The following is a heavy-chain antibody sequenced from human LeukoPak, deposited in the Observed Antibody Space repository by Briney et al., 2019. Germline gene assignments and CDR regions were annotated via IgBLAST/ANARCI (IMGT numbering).Heavy chain of an antibody. Sequence: GGSLRLSCAASGFTFSSYWMHWVRQAPGKGLLWVSRINSDGSSTSYADSVKGRFTISRDNAKNTLYLQMNSLRAEDTAVYYCASGDYDSSGYYYLSRDYWGQGTLVTVSS. CDR1: GFTFSSYW. CDR2: INSDGSST. J-gene: IGHJ4*02. V-gene: IGHV3-74*01. CDR3: ASGDYDSSGYYYLSRDY. D-gene: IGHD3-22*01.